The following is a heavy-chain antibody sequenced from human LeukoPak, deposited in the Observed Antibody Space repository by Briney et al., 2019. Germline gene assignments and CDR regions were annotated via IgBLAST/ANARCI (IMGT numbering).Heavy chain of an antibody. Sequence: GGSRSLSCVASGLTFINYVMSWVRKAPGKGLEWVSAISGSGGTAYYADSVKGRFTISRDNSKNTLYLQMNSLRAEDTAVYYCAKKGYYDGSGYYMYYFDHWGQGTLVTVSS. CDR1: GLTFINYV. V-gene: IGHV3-23*01. CDR3: AKKGYYDGSGYYMYYFDH. D-gene: IGHD3-22*01. J-gene: IGHJ4*02. CDR2: ISGSGGTA.